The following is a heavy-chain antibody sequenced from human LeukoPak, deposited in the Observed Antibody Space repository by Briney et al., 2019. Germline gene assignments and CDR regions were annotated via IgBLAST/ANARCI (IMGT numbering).Heavy chain of an antibody. CDR2: IKQDGSEK. CDR1: GFTFSSYW. D-gene: IGHD3-3*01. J-gene: IGHJ4*02. CDR3: ASQSSGGFFEDY. Sequence: SGGSLRLSCAASGFTFSSYWMSWVRQAPGKGLECVANIKQDGSEKYYVDSVKGRFTISRDNAKNSLYLQMNSLRAEDTAVYYCASQSSGGFFEDYWGQGTLVTVSS. V-gene: IGHV3-7*01.